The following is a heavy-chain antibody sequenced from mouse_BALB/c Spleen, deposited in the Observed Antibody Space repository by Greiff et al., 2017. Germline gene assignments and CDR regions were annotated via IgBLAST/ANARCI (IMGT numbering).Heavy chain of an antibody. V-gene: IGHV2-6-5*01. CDR1: GFSFTDYG. CDR2: IWGGGSR. J-gene: IGHJ3*01. D-gene: IGHD2-14*01. CDR3: AKHRYDGQAWFAY. Sequence: QVQLKESGPGLVAPSQSLSIICPVSGFSFTDYGVGWIRQPPGKGLEWLGVIWGGGSRYYNSAFKSRLSISKDTSKSQVFLKMNSLQTDDTAMYYCAKHRYDGQAWFAYWGQGTLVTVSA.